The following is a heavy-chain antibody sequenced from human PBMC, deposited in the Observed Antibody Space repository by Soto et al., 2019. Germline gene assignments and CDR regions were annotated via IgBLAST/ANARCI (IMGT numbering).Heavy chain of an antibody. Sequence: XASLRLSCAASGFTFSSYAMSGVRQAPGKGLELVSAISGSGGSTDYVDSVKGRFTISRDNSKNTLYLQMNSLRAEDTAVYYCAKLQAYSYGPGAYFDYWGQGTRVTVSS. CDR1: GFTFSSYA. CDR2: ISGSGGST. V-gene: IGHV3-23*01. J-gene: IGHJ4*02. CDR3: AKLQAYSYGPGAYFDY. D-gene: IGHD5-18*01.